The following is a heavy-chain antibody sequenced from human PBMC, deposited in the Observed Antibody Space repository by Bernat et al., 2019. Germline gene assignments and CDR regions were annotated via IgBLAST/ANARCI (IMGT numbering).Heavy chain of an antibody. CDR2: IKGDGSEK. CDR1: GFTVSNYW. D-gene: IGHD6-13*01. V-gene: IGHV3-7*04. CDR3: ARDRQYSSTLNDY. J-gene: IGHJ4*02. Sequence: EVQLVESGGGLVQPGGSLRLSCAASGFTVSNYWMAWVRPAPGKGLEWVANIKGDGSEKYYVDSVKGRFIISRDNAKNSLYLQMNSLRAEDTAVYFCARDRQYSSTLNDYWGQGTLVTVSS.